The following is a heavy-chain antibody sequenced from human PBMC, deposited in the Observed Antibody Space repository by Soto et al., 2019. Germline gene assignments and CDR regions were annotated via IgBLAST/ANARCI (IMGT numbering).Heavy chain of an antibody. CDR2: IKHSGST. CDR1: GGSFSGYY. CDR3: ARVTMITFGGVIAPYYFAY. Sequence: QVQLQQWGAGLLKPSETLSLTCAVYGGSFSGYYWSWIRQPPGKGLEWIGAIKHSGSTNYNPSLKTRVTISVATPKTQFSLKLGSVTAADTPVYYCARVTMITFGGVIAPYYFAYWGQGTLVTVSS. D-gene: IGHD3-16*02. J-gene: IGHJ4*02. V-gene: IGHV4-34*01.